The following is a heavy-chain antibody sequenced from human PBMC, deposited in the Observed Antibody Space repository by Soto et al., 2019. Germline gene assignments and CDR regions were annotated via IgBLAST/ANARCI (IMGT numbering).Heavy chain of an antibody. CDR1: GYTFSTYD. Sequence: GASVKVSCKASGYTFSTYDINWVRQATGQGLEWMGWVSPRSGNTGYAQKFQGRVSMTGSTSTNAVYMELSSLSSEDTAVYYCARGITQGYDYWG. CDR2: VSPRSGNT. J-gene: IGHJ4*01. D-gene: IGHD5-12*01. CDR3: ARGITQGYDY. V-gene: IGHV1-8*01.